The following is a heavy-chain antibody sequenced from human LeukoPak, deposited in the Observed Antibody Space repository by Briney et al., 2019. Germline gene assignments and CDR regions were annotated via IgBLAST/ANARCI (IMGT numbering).Heavy chain of an antibody. CDR2: IYSGGST. V-gene: IGHV3-66*01. CDR3: ARDLHRRALDY. J-gene: IGHJ4*02. Sequence: GGSLRLSCAASGFTVSSNYMSWVRQARGKGLEWVSVIYSGGSTYYADSVKGRFTISRDNSKTTLYLQMNSLRAENTAVYYCARDLHRRALDYWGQGTLVTVSS. CDR1: GFTVSSNY.